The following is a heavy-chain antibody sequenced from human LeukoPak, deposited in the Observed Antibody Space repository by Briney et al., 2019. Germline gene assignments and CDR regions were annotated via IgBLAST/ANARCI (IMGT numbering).Heavy chain of an antibody. V-gene: IGHV4-59*01. CDR2: IYYSGST. J-gene: IGHJ3*01. D-gene: IGHD2-2*01. Sequence: SETLSLTCNVSGGSITDYYWNWMRQPPGKGLEWIGYIYYSGSTYYNPSLKSRITISVDTSKNQVSLRLSSVTAADTAVYSFAGTTLSSSRYNPFLLWGQGTMVTVSS. CDR3: AGTTLSSSRYNPFLL. CDR1: GGSITDYY.